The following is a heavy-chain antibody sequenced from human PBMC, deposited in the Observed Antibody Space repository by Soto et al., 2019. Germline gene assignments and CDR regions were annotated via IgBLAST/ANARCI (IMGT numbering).Heavy chain of an antibody. CDR3: ARQGVVVVAATGGYYYGMDV. CDR1: GGSINNSSYY. J-gene: IGHJ6*02. CDR2: IYYSGST. V-gene: IGHV4-39*01. D-gene: IGHD2-15*01. Sequence: SETLSLTCTVSGGSINNSSYYWGWIRQPPGKGLEWIGSIYYSGSTYYNPSLKSRVTISVDTSKNQFSLKLSSVTAADTAVYYCARQGVVVVAATGGYYYGMDVWGQGPTVX.